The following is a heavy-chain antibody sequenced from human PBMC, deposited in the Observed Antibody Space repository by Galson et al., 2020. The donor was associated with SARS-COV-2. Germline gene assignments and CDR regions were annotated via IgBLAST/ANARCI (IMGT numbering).Heavy chain of an antibody. J-gene: IGHJ4*02. Sequence: GGSLRLSCAASGFTFSSYAMSWVRQAPGKGLEWVSAISGSGGSTYYADSVKGRFTISRDNSKNTLYLQMNSLRAEDTAVYYCAKFGAVNDYGDHFDYWGQGTLVTVSS. V-gene: IGHV3-23*01. D-gene: IGHD4-17*01. CDR3: AKFGAVNDYGDHFDY. CDR2: ISGSGGST. CDR1: GFTFSSYA.